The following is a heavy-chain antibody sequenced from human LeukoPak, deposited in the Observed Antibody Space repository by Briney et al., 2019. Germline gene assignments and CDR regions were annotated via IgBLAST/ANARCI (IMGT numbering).Heavy chain of an antibody. Sequence: SETLSLTCAVYGGSFSGYYWSWIRQPPGKGLEWIGEINHSGSTNYNPSLKSRVTISVDTSKNQFSLKLSSVTAADTAVYYCARQVVTFGGVIANDYWGQGTLVTVSS. CDR3: ARQVVTFGGVIANDY. V-gene: IGHV4-34*01. CDR2: INHSGST. J-gene: IGHJ4*02. D-gene: IGHD3-16*02. CDR1: GGSFSGYY.